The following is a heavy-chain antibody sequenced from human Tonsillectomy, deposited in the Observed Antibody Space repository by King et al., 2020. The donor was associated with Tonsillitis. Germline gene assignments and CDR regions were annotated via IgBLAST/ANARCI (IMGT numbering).Heavy chain of an antibody. Sequence: VQLQESGPGLVKPSQTLSLTCTVSGGSISSGGYYWSWIRQHPGKGLEWIGYIFYSGSTYYNPSLKSRITISVDTSKNQFSLHLSSVTAADTTVYYCARSLDYSNYLNPPSYYYYMDVWGKGTTVTVSS. V-gene: IGHV4-31*03. D-gene: IGHD4-11*01. J-gene: IGHJ6*03. CDR2: IFYSGST. CDR1: GGSISSGGYY. CDR3: ARSLDYSNYLNPPSYYYYMDV.